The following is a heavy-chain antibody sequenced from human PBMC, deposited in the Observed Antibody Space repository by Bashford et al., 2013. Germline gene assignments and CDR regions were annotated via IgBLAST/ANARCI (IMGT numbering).Heavy chain of an antibody. J-gene: IGHJ5*02. CDR3: ARDVDWNYGGWFDP. Sequence: SETLSLTCAVYGGSFSGYYWSWIRQPPGKGLEWIGEINHSGSTNYNPSLKSRVTISVDTSKNQFSLKLSSVTAADTAVYYCARDVDWNYGGWFDPWGQGTLVTVSS. D-gene: IGHD1-7*01. CDR1: GGSFSGYY. CDR2: INHSGST. V-gene: IGHV4-34*01.